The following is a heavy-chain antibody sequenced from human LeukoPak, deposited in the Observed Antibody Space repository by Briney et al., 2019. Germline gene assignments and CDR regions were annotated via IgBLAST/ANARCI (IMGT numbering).Heavy chain of an antibody. Sequence: GGSLRLSCAASGFTFSSYAMHWVRQAPGQGLEYISAISSNGGSTYYANSVKGRFTISRDNSKNTLYLQMGSLRAEDMAVYYCARDQDSGWYNAFDICGQGTMGTVSS. CDR3: ARDQDSGWYNAFDI. D-gene: IGHD6-19*01. CDR1: GFTFSSYA. J-gene: IGHJ3*02. V-gene: IGHV3-64*01. CDR2: ISSNGGST.